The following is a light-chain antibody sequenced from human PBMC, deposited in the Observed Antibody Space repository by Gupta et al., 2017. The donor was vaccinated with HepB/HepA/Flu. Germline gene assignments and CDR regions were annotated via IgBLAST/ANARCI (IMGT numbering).Light chain of an antibody. CDR2: QVS. J-gene: IGKJ2*01. CDR1: QSVNTW. CDR3: QQYRIDFT. Sequence: DIQMTQSPSTLSASVGDRVTITCRASQSVNTWLAWYQQKPGESPKLLIHQVSMLERGVSSRFRGGGVEREFTHTSSRRQDDACAYYYFQQYRIDFTFGQGTKVEIK. V-gene: IGKV1-5*03.